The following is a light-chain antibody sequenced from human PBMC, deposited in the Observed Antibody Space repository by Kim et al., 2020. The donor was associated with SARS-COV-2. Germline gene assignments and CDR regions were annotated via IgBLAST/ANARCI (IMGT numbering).Light chain of an antibody. CDR1: QDIATF. J-gene: IGKJ1*01. Sequence: ASVGGRVNITCRAGQDIATFLIWYQQKPGTAPKVLIYSASTLQSGVPPRFSGSGSGTDFILTISSLQPEDFATYYCQQSYNLPWTFGQGTKVDIK. CDR2: SAS. V-gene: IGKV1-39*01. CDR3: QQSYNLPWT.